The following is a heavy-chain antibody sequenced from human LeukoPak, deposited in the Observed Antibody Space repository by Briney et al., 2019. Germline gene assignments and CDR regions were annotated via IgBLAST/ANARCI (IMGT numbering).Heavy chain of an antibody. V-gene: IGHV3-30*01. D-gene: IGHD6-13*01. J-gene: IGHJ4*02. CDR1: GFTFSSYA. CDR3: ARGRIATHLDY. CDR2: ISYDGSNK. Sequence: PGGSLRLSCAASGFTFSSYAMHWVRQAPGKGLEWVAVISYDGSNKYYADSVKGRFTISRDNSKNTLYLQMNSLRAEDAAVYYCARGRIATHLDYWGQGTLVTVSS.